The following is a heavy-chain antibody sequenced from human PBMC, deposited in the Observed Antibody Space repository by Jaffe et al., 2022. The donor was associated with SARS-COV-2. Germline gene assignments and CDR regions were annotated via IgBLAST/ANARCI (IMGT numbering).Heavy chain of an antibody. Sequence: QVQLVQSGAEVKKPGASVKVSCKASGYTFTSYDINWVRQATGQGLEWMGWMNPNSGNTGYAQKFQGRVTMTRNTSISTAYMELSSLRSEDTAVYYCARHNWNDGDYYYGMDVWGQGTTVTVSS. D-gene: IGHD1-20*01. CDR3: ARHNWNDGDYYYGMDV. CDR1: GYTFTSYD. CDR2: MNPNSGNT. J-gene: IGHJ6*02. V-gene: IGHV1-8*01.